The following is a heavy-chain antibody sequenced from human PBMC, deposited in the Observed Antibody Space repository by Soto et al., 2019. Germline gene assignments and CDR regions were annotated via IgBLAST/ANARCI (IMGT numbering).Heavy chain of an antibody. V-gene: IGHV4-39*01. Sequence: QLQLQESGPGLVKPSETLSLTCTVSGGSISSSSYYWGWIRQPPGKGLEWIGSIYYSGSTYYNPSLKSRVTISVDTSKNQFSLKLSSVTAADTAVYYCASRIYYSPPPDRLHFDLWGRGTLVTVSS. CDR1: GGSISSSSYY. CDR3: ASRIYYSPPPDRLHFDL. J-gene: IGHJ2*01. D-gene: IGHD3-22*01. CDR2: IYYSGST.